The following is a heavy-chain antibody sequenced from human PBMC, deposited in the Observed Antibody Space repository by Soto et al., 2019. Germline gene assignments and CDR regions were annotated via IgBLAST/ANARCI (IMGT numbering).Heavy chain of an antibody. J-gene: IGHJ4*02. CDR3: ARAGGYGSAFFDS. D-gene: IGHD5-12*01. CDR1: GGSISSSSYY. V-gene: IGHV4-39*01. CDR2: FYYSGGTT. Sequence: SETVSLTCTVSGGSISSSSYYWGWIRQPPGKGLEWIGSFYYSGGTTYYNPSLKSRVTISVDTSKNQVSLTLSSVTAADTAVYYCARAGGYGSAFFDSWGQGTVVTVSS.